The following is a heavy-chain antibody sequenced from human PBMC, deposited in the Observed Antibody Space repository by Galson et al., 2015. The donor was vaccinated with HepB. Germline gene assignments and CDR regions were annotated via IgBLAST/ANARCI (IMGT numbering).Heavy chain of an antibody. CDR3: AKEGDYYDSSGSLDY. Sequence: SLRLSCAASGFTFSSYWMSWVRQAPGKGLEWVANIKQDGSEKYYVDSVKGRFTISRDNAKNSLYLQMNSLRAEDTAVYYCAKEGDYYDSSGSLDYWGQGTLVTVSS. CDR1: GFTFSSYW. D-gene: IGHD3-22*01. J-gene: IGHJ4*02. CDR2: IKQDGSEK. V-gene: IGHV3-7*03.